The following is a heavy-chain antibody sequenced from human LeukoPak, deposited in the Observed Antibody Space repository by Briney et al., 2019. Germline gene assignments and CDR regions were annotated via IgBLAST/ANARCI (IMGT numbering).Heavy chain of an antibody. CDR2: INPNSGGT. CDR3: ARVQCSGGSCYSGY. Sequence: ASVKVSCKASGYTFTGYYMHWVRQAPGQGPEWMGRINPNSGGTNYAQKFQGRVTMTRDTSISTAYMELSRLRSDDTAVYYCARVQCSGGSCYSGYWGQGTLVTVSS. J-gene: IGHJ4*02. V-gene: IGHV1-2*06. D-gene: IGHD2-15*01. CDR1: GYTFTGYY.